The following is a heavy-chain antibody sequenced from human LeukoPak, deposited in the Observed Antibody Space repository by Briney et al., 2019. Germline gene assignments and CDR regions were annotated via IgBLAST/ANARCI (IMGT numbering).Heavy chain of an antibody. D-gene: IGHD6-6*01. J-gene: IGHJ4*02. CDR2: IKQDGSEK. V-gene: IGHV3-7*01. CDR1: GFIFDSFG. Sequence: PGGSLRLSCGASGFIFDSFGMHWVRQAPGKGLEWVANIKQDGSEKYYVDSVKGRFTISRDNSKNTLYLQMNSLRAEDTAVYYCARDRGRGLVKTARPHPVFGYWGQGTLVTVSS. CDR3: ARDRGRGLVKTARPHPVFGY.